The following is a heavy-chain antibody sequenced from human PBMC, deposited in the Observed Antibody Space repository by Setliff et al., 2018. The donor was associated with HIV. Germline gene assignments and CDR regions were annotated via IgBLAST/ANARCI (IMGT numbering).Heavy chain of an antibody. CDR1: GGSISTSNW. Sequence: PSETLSLTCAVSGGSISTSNWWTWVRQPPGKGLEWIGEIYHSGSTNYNPSLKSRVTLSVDKSKNQFSLKLSSVTAADTAVYYCAREDCRRDYLDYWGQGTLVTVSS. CDR3: AREDCRRDYLDY. J-gene: IGHJ4*02. CDR2: IYHSGST. D-gene: IGHD2-21*02. V-gene: IGHV4-4*02.